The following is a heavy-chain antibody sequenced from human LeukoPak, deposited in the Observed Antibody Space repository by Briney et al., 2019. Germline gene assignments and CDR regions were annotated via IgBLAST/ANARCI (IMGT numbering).Heavy chain of an antibody. CDR3: ARGSGLVSNLCDY. J-gene: IGHJ4*02. D-gene: IGHD4-11*01. CDR1: GYTFTSYG. CDR2: ISTYNGNT. Sequence: GASVKVSCKPSGYTFTSYGISWVRQAPGKGLEWMGWISTYNGNTNFAQNLQGRFTMTTDTSTSTAYMELRSLISDGTARYYCARGSGLVSNLCDYWGQGTLVTVSS. V-gene: IGHV1-18*01.